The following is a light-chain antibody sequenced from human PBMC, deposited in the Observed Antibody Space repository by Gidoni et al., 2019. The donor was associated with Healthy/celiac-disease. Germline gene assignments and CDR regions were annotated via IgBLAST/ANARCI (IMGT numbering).Light chain of an antibody. Sequence: ELVLTQSPVTLSLSPGERATLSCRASQSVSSSYLAWYQQKPGQAPRLLIYGASSRATGIPDRFSGSGSGTDFTLTISRLEPEDFAVYYCQQYGSSPRFTFGPGTKVDIK. CDR1: QSVSSSY. J-gene: IGKJ3*01. V-gene: IGKV3-20*01. CDR3: QQYGSSPRFT. CDR2: GAS.